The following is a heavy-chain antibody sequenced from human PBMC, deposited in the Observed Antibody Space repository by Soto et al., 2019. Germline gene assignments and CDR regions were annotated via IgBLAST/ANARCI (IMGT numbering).Heavy chain of an antibody. CDR1: GFTFSSYG. D-gene: IGHD6-19*01. CDR3: AKDSYSSGWYWFDP. V-gene: IGHV3-30*18. Sequence: QVQLVESGGGVVQPGRSLRLSCAASGFTFSSYGMHWVRQAPGKGLEWVAVISYDGSNKYYADSVKGRFTISRDNSKNTLYLQMNSLKAEDRAVYYCAKDSYSSGWYWFDPWGQGTLVTVSS. CDR2: ISYDGSNK. J-gene: IGHJ5*02.